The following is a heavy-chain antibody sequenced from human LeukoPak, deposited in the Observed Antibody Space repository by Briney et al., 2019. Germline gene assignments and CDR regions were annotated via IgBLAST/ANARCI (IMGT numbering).Heavy chain of an antibody. V-gene: IGHV3-74*01. CDR3: VSFYETY. CDR1: GNYW. D-gene: IGHD2/OR15-2a*01. Sequence: QSGGSLRLSCAASGNYWMHWVRQAPGKGLVWVSHINSDGSWTSYADSVKGRFTISKDNAKNTVYLQMNSLRAEDTAVCYCVSFYETYWGRGTLVTVSS. J-gene: IGHJ4*02. CDR2: INSDGSWT.